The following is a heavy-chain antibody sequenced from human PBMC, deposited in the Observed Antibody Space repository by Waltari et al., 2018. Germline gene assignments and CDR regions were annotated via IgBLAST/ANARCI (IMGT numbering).Heavy chain of an antibody. V-gene: IGHV3-23*01. CDR1: GFTFSNYA. D-gene: IGHD6-13*01. CDR3: TKWLTAAGTGWFDC. J-gene: IGHJ4*02. CDR2: ITSRGGST. Sequence: EVQLLESGGGLVQPGGSLRLSCAASGFTFSNYAMTWVRQAPGKGLDWCAGITSRGGSTYYAASVKGRFTISRDSSRNTLHLQMNSLRAEDTAIYYCTKWLTAAGTGWFDCWGQGTLVTVSS.